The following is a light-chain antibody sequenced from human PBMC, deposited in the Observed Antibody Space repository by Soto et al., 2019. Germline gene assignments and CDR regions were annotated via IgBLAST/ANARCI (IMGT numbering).Light chain of an antibody. CDR3: QQYNKWPT. CDR1: QSVSSTY. Sequence: EIVLTQTPGTLSLSPGERATLSCRASQSVSSTYLAWYQQHTCQAPRLLIYGASTRATGIPARFSGSGSGTEFTVTISNLQSEDFAVYYCQQYNKWPTFGQGTKVDI. J-gene: IGKJ1*01. V-gene: IGKV3-15*01. CDR2: GAS.